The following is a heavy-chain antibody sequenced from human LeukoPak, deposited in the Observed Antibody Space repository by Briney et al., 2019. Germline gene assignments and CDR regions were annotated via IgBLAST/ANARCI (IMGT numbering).Heavy chain of an antibody. V-gene: IGHV3-23*01. CDR1: GFTFSNYV. Sequence: PGGSLRHSCTASGFTFSNYVMTWVRQAPGKGLEWVSGISDSGGSTYYADSVKGRFTISRDNSKNTVYLQINSLRAEDTAVYYCAKGHSLGGFDYWGQGTLVTVSS. CDR2: ISDSGGST. CDR3: AKGHSLGGFDY. J-gene: IGHJ4*02. D-gene: IGHD6-13*01.